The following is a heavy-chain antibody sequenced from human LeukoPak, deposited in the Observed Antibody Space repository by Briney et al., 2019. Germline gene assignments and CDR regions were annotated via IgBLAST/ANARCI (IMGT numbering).Heavy chain of an antibody. D-gene: IGHD3-16*01. Sequence: GASVKVSCTASGGTFSSYAITWVRQAPGQGLEWMGWTRPYNGDTFYAQRLQGRVTLTTDSSTNTAYMELRSLRAVDTAVYYCARGGTNYFDNWGQGTLVTVSS. CDR3: ARGGTNYFDN. CDR2: TRPYNGDT. CDR1: GGTFSSYA. J-gene: IGHJ4*02. V-gene: IGHV1-18*01.